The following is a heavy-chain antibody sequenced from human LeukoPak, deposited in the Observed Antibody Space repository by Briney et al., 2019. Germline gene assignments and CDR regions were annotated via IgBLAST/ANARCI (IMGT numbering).Heavy chain of an antibody. V-gene: IGHV3-7*01. Sequence: GGSLRLSCTASGFTFTSYWMTWVRQAPGTGLEVVANIKEDGSEKYYVDSVKGRFSISRDNAKNSLYLQMNSLRAEDTAVYYCVYGGSYYVAWGQGTLVTVSS. D-gene: IGHD1-26*01. CDR1: GFTFTSYW. J-gene: IGHJ5*02. CDR2: IKEDGSEK. CDR3: VYGGSYYVA.